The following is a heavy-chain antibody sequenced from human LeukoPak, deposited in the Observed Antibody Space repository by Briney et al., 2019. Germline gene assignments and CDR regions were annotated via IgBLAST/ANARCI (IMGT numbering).Heavy chain of an antibody. CDR1: GGSISSGDYY. Sequence: PSQTLSLTCTVSGGSISSGDYYWSWIRQHPGKGLEWIGYIYYSGSTYYNPSLKSRVTISVDTSKNQFSLKLSSVTAADTAVYYCAREGHYDSIALDAFDIWGQGTMVTVSS. J-gene: IGHJ3*02. CDR3: AREGHYDSIALDAFDI. V-gene: IGHV4-31*03. CDR2: IYYSGST. D-gene: IGHD3-22*01.